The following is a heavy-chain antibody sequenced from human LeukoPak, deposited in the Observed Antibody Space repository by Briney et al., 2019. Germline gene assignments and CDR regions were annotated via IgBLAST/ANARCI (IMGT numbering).Heavy chain of an antibody. CDR2: ISYDGSNK. D-gene: IGHD3-16*01. CDR3: ARRGDAFDI. Sequence: PGRSLRLSCAASGFTFSSYAMHWVRQAPGKGLEWVAVISYDGSNKYYADSVKGRFTISRDNSKNTLYLQMGSLRAEDMAVYYCARRGDAFDIWGQGTMVIVSS. V-gene: IGHV3-30*14. CDR1: GFTFSSYA. J-gene: IGHJ3*02.